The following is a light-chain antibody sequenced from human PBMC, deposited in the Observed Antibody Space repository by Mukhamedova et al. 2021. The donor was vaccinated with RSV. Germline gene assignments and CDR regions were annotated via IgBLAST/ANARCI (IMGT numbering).Light chain of an antibody. V-gene: IGKV1-33*01. CDR2: DAS. CDR3: QQYHSFPIT. Sequence: WYQRRVHGKAPRLLIHDASRLETGVPSRFSGSGSGTDFTLTISSLQPEDIATYYCQQYHSFPITFGPGTKV. J-gene: IGKJ3*01.